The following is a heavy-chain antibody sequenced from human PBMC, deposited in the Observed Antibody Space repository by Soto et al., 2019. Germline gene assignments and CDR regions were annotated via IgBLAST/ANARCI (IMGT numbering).Heavy chain of an antibody. CDR2: IYPGDSDT. V-gene: IGHV5-51*01. CDR3: ATHEYIAASASQH. CDR1: GYSFTSYW. Sequence: PGESLKISCKGSGYSFTSYWISWVRQMPGKGLEWMGIIYPGDSDTRYSPSFQGQVTISADKSISTAYLQWSSLKASDSAMYYCATHEYIAASASQHWGQGTLVTVSS. D-gene: IGHD6-6*01. J-gene: IGHJ1*01.